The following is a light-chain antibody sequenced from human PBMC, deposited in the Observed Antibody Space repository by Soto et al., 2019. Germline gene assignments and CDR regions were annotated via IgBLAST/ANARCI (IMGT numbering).Light chain of an antibody. Sequence: ETVFTQSPCTLSLSKGERATLSCRASQSVSSSSLAWYQQRPGQAPRLLIYGTSSGATGIPDRFSGSGSGTDFTLTISSLEPEDFAVYYCQQRSNWPRTFGQGTKVDIK. CDR3: QQRSNWPRT. V-gene: IGKV3D-20*02. J-gene: IGKJ1*01. CDR1: QSVSSSS. CDR2: GTS.